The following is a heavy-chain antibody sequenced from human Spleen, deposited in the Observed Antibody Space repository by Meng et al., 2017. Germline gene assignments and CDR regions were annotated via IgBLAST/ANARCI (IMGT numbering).Heavy chain of an antibody. V-gene: IGHV1-18*01. CDR1: GYTFTSYG. CDR3: ARVSAYGDYLRRFDY. Sequence: ASVKVFCKASGYTFTSYGISRVRQAPGQGLEWMGWISAYNGNTNYAQKLQGRVTVTTDTSTSTAYMELRSLRSDDTAMYYCARVSAYGDYLRRFDYWGQGTLVTVSS. CDR2: ISAYNGNT. J-gene: IGHJ4*02. D-gene: IGHD4-17*01.